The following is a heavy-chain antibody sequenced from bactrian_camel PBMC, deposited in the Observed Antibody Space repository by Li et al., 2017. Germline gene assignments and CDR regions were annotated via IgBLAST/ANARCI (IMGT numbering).Heavy chain of an antibody. V-gene: IGHV3S54*01. Sequence: HVQLVESGGGSVQAGRSLNLSCTASGYSTCMGWFRQNSGKGREVIATINTDDGSTRYSDSVKGRFTISRDDAKKTLSPQMNSLKFEDTAMYYCALGQKWNCFGGHCADVCEKRLSPLGSENAQNYWGQGTQVTVS. CDR1: GYSTCM. J-gene: IGHJ4*01. D-gene: IGHD1*01. CDR3: ALGQKWNCFGGHCADVCEKRLSPLGSENAQNY. CDR2: INTDDGST.